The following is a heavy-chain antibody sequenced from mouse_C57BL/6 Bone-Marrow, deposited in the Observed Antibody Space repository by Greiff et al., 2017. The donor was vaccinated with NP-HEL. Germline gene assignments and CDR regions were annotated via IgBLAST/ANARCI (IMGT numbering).Heavy chain of an antibody. CDR1: GYTFTSYW. D-gene: IGHD1-1*01. CDR3: ARLHYCGSSHWYFDV. J-gene: IGHJ1*03. V-gene: IGHV1-59*01. CDR2: IDPSDSYT. Sequence: QVQLQQSGAELVRPGPSVKLSCKASGYTFTSYWMHWVKQRPGQGLEWIGVIDPSDSYTNYNQKFKGKATLTVDTSSSTAYMQLSSLTSEDSAVYYCARLHYCGSSHWYFDVWGTGTTVTVSS.